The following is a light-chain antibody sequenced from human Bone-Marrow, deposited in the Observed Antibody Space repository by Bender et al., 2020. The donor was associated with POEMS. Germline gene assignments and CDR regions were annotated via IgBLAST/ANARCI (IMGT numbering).Light chain of an antibody. V-gene: IGLV2-11*01. CDR3: SSYTSSSSVV. CDR2: DVT. Sequence: QSALTQPRSVSGSPGQSVTISCTGTSGDVGAYNYVSWYQHHPGRAPKLLIYDVTKRPSGVPDRFSASKSGNTASLTISGLQAEDEADYYCSSYTSSSSVVFGGGTKLTVL. CDR1: SGDVGAYNY. J-gene: IGLJ2*01.